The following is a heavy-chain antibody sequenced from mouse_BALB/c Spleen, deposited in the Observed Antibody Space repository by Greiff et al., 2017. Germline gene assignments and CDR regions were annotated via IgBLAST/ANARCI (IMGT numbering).Heavy chain of an antibody. Sequence: EVKLMESGGGLVQPGGSLKLSCAASGFTFSSYTMSWVRQTPEKRLEWVAYISNGGGSTYYPDTVKGRFTISRDNAKNTLYLQMSSLKSEDTAMYYCARHRECYAMDYWGQGTSVTVSS. J-gene: IGHJ4*01. V-gene: IGHV5-12-2*01. CDR3: ARHRECYAMDY. CDR2: ISNGGGST. CDR1: GFTFSSYT.